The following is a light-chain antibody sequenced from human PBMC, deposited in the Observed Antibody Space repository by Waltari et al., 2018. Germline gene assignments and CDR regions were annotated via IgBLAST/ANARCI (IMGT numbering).Light chain of an antibody. CDR1: RGHSSYA. CDR2: LNSDGSH. V-gene: IGLV4-69*01. J-gene: IGLJ3*02. CDR3: QTWGTGMV. Sequence: QLVLTQSPSASASLGASVKLTCTLSRGHSSYAIAWHQQQPEKGPRYLMKLNSDGSHSKGDGIPYRFSGSSSGAERYLTISSLQSEDEADYYCQTWGTGMVFGGGTKLTVL.